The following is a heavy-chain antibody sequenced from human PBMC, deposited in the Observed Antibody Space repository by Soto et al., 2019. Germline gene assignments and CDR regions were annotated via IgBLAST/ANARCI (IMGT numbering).Heavy chain of an antibody. Sequence: GGSLRLSCAPSGFTFRKFGMHWVRQAPGKGLEWVAAISYDESSTFYGDSVKGRFTISRDNSKNRAYLHMNALRTGDTDMYYCAKDSGYSYCYYDSSGYSPLGGFDSWGQGALVTVSS. J-gene: IGHJ4*01. V-gene: IGHV3-30*18. CDR2: ISYDESST. CDR1: GFTFRKFG. CDR3: AKDSGYSYCYYDSSGYSPLGGFDS. D-gene: IGHD3-22*01.